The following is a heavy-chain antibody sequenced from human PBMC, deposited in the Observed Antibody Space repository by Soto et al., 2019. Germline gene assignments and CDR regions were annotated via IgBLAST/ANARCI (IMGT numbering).Heavy chain of an antibody. CDR3: ARLDSDYDYYYAMDV. CDR1: GYTFTRYG. V-gene: IGHV1-18*01. CDR2: ISTYNGNT. D-gene: IGHD6-25*01. J-gene: IGHJ6*02. Sequence: EASVKVSCKASGYTFTRYGISWVRQAPGQGLEWMGWISTYNGNTNYAQKLQGRVTMTKDTSTSTVYMDLRSLRSDDTAVYYCARLDSDYDYYYAMDVWGQGTTVTVSS.